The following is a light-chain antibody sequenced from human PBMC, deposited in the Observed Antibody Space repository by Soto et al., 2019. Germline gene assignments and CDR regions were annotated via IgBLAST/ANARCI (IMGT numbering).Light chain of an antibody. CDR1: SIDISDYNY. CDR3: SSYTGSSNFYV. CDR2: EVS. Sequence: QSALAQPPSASGFPGQSVTISCTGTSIDISDYNYVSWYRQHPGKAPKLMIYEVSKRPSGVPDRFSGSKSGNTASLTVSGLQAEDEADYYCSSYTGSSNFYVFGTGTKVTVL. J-gene: IGLJ1*01. V-gene: IGLV2-8*01.